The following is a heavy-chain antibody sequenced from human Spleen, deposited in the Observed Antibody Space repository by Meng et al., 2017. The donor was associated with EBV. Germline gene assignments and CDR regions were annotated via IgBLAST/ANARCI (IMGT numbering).Heavy chain of an antibody. V-gene: IGHV3-30*18. Sequence: QVQLVESGGGVVQPGRSLRLSCAASGFTFSTCGMHWVRQPPGKGLEWVAVISNDGTDKYYADSVKGRFTISRDNSKNTLYLQMNSLREEDTAVYSCAKDASGYGDYEPLDYWGQGTLVTVSS. J-gene: IGHJ4*02. D-gene: IGHD4-17*01. CDR2: ISNDGTDK. CDR1: GFTFSTCG. CDR3: AKDASGYGDYEPLDY.